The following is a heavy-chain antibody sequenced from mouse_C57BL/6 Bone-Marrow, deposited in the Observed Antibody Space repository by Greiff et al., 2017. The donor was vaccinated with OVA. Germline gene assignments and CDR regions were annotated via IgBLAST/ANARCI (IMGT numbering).Heavy chain of an antibody. CDR2: IDPENGDT. Sequence: EVQLKESGAELVRPGASVKLSCTASGFNIKDDYMHWVKQRPEQGLEWIGWIDPENGDTEYASKFQGKATITADTSSNTAYLQLSSLTSEDTAVYYCTTDYYGSLAWFAYWGQGTLVTVSA. V-gene: IGHV14-4*01. CDR3: TTDYYGSLAWFAY. D-gene: IGHD1-1*01. CDR1: GFNIKDDY. J-gene: IGHJ3*01.